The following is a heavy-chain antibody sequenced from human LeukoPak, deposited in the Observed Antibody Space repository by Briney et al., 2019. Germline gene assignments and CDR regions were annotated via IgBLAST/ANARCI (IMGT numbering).Heavy chain of an antibody. CDR1: GDSVSSNSAA. Sequence: SQTLSLTCAISGDSVSSNSAAWNWIRQSPSRGLEWLGRTYYRSKWYNDYAVSVKSQITINPDTSKNQFSLQLNSVTPEDTAVYYCARDRGGQKWLQSYFDYWGQGTLVTVSS. CDR2: TYYRSKWYN. J-gene: IGHJ4*02. CDR3: ARDRGGQKWLQSYFDY. D-gene: IGHD5-12*01. V-gene: IGHV6-1*01.